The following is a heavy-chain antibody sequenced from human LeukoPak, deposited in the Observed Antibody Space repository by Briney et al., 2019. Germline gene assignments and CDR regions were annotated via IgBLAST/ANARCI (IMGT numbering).Heavy chain of an antibody. D-gene: IGHD6-13*01. Sequence: GGSLRLSCAASGFTFSSYWMSWVRQAPGKGLEWVANIKQDGSEKYYVDSVKGRFTISRDNAKNSLYLQMNSLRAEDTAVYYCARMPAAAGKAPGYYMDVWGKGTTVTISS. V-gene: IGHV3-7*01. J-gene: IGHJ6*03. CDR1: GFTFSSYW. CDR3: ARMPAAAGKAPGYYMDV. CDR2: IKQDGSEK.